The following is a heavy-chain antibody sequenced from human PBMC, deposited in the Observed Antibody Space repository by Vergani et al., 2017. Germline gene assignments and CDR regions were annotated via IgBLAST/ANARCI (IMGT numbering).Heavy chain of an antibody. V-gene: IGHV3-15*01. D-gene: IGHD7-27*01. J-gene: IGHJ4*02. CDR1: GFIFNNAW. CDR3: TTLSPNWAHW. Sequence: EVQLVESGGGLVKPGGSLRLSCEASGFIFNNAWMSWVRQAPGKGLEYIGRIKSVSDGETRDYAAPVKGRFNISRDDSKNKVYLQMNSLKTEDTAVYYCTTLSPNWAHWWGQGTLVNVSS. CDR2: IKSVSDGETR.